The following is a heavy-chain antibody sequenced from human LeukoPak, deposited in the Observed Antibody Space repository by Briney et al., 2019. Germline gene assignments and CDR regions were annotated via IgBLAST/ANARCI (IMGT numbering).Heavy chain of an antibody. D-gene: IGHD5-18*01. Sequence: GGSLRLSCAASGFTFSDYYMSWIRQAPGKGLEWVSYISSSGSTIYYADSVKGRFTISRDNAKNSLYLQMNSLRAEDTAVYYCARPRTAMVSTAFDIWGQGTMVTVSS. CDR1: GFTFSDYY. V-gene: IGHV3-11*01. CDR2: ISSSGSTI. J-gene: IGHJ3*02. CDR3: ARPRTAMVSTAFDI.